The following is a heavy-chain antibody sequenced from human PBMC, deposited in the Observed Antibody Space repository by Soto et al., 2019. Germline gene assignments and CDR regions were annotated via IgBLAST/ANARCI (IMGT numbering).Heavy chain of an antibody. Sequence: GVSLRLSCAASVFSWTSYAISWVRQAPLNGLKWVSGISDSGGNTYYANSVKDRLTISRDKFKNTVYLKRNSLSAEDTAVYYYAKDQAATVRYYSAYWRQG. V-gene: IGHV3-23*01. CDR3: AKDQAATVRYYSAY. J-gene: IGHJ4*02. CDR2: ISDSGGNT. CDR1: VFSWTSYA. D-gene: IGHD6-25*01.